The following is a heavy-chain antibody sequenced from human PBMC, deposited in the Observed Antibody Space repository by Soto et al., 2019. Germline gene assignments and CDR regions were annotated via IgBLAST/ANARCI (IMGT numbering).Heavy chain of an antibody. D-gene: IGHD6-13*01. V-gene: IGHV3-30*18. J-gene: IGHJ4*02. CDR1: GFTFSSYG. CDR3: AKDQDSRSWYFYFDY. CDR2: ISYDGSNK. Sequence: GGSLRLSCAASGFTFSSYGMHWVRQAPGKGLEWVAVISYDGSNKYYADSVKGRFTISRDNSKNTLYLQMNSLRAEDTAVYYCAKDQDSRSWYFYFDYWGQGTLVTVSS.